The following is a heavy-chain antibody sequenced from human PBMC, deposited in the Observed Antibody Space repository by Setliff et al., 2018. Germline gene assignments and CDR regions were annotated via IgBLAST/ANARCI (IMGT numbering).Heavy chain of an antibody. CDR3: ARAQDHSLVGRWYFDL. CDR1: GGSINRDY. V-gene: IGHV4-4*08. J-gene: IGHJ2*01. Sequence: SETLSLTCSVSGGSINRDYWNWIRQPPGKGLEWLGYIYARGTTNYNPSLTSRVTVSLDTSKNHLSLRLSSVTAADTAVYYCARAQDHSLVGRWYFDLWGRGTQVTVSS. D-gene: IGHD2-8*02. CDR2: IYARGTT.